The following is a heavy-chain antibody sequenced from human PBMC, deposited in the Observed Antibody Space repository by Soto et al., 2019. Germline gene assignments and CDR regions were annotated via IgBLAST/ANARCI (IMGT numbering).Heavy chain of an antibody. J-gene: IGHJ4*02. Sequence: WGSLRLSCAASGFPFSSYGMHGVRQAPGKGLEWVAVISYDETNKYYADSVKGRFTIARDNSKNTLYLQMNSLRVEDTAIYYCAKDPQSYYDSSGYYSYFDYWGQGTQVTVSS. CDR2: ISYDETNK. V-gene: IGHV3-30*18. CDR3: AKDPQSYYDSSGYYSYFDY. D-gene: IGHD3-22*01. CDR1: GFPFSSYG.